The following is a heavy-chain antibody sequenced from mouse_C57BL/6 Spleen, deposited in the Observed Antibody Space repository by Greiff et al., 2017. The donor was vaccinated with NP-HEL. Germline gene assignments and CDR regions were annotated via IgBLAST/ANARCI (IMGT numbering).Heavy chain of an antibody. D-gene: IGHD1-1*01. CDR3: ARGGNYGSSHFDY. CDR2: IHPNSGST. V-gene: IGHV1-64*01. J-gene: IGHJ2*01. CDR1: GYTFTSYW. Sequence: VQLQQPGAELVKPGASVKLSCKASGYTFTSYWMHWVKQRPGQGLEWIGMIHPNSGSTNYNEKFKSKATLTVDKSSSTAYMQLSSLTSEDSAVYYCARGGNYGSSHFDYWGQGTTLTVSS.